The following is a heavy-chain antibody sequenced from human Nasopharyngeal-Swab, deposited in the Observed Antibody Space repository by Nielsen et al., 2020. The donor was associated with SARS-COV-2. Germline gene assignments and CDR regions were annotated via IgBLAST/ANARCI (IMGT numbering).Heavy chain of an antibody. V-gene: IGHV3-23*01. J-gene: IGHJ6*02. CDR1: GFTFSTFA. D-gene: IGHD1-7*01. Sequence: GESLKISCATSGFTFSTFALSWVRQAPGKGLEWVSTISFSVGNTYYADSVKGRLSISRDNSKNTLYLQMNSLRAEDTAVYYCARDLTGTGYYGMDVWGQGTTVTVSS. CDR2: ISFSVGNT. CDR3: ARDLTGTGYYGMDV.